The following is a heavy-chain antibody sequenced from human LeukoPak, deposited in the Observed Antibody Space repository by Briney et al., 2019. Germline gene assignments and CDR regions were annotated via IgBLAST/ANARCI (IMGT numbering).Heavy chain of an antibody. CDR2: IRYDGSNK. Sequence: GGSLRLSCAASGFTFSSYGMHWVRQAPGKGLEWVSFIRYDGSNKYYADSVKGRFTISRDNSKNTLYLQINSLRAEDTALYYCAKGRDGYSDYWGQGTLVTVSS. D-gene: IGHD5-24*01. CDR3: AKGRDGYSDY. V-gene: IGHV3-30*02. CDR1: GFTFSSYG. J-gene: IGHJ4*02.